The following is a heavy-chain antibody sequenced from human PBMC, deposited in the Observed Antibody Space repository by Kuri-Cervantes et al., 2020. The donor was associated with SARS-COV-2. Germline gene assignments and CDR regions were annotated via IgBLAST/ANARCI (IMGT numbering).Heavy chain of an antibody. CDR1: GYRFTSQW. CDR2: IYPGDSET. V-gene: IGHV5-51*01. J-gene: IGHJ4*02. Sequence: GESLKISCKTSGYRFTSQWIGWVRQLPGKGLEWMGIIYPGDSETRYSPSFQGQVTISVDKSTSTAYLQWSSLKASDTAMYYCARRLYGSSFDYWGQGTLVTVSS. CDR3: ARRLYGSSFDY. D-gene: IGHD6-6*01.